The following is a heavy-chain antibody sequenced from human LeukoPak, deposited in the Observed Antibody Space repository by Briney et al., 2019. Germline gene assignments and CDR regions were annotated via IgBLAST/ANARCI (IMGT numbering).Heavy chain of an antibody. Sequence: GASVKVSCKASGYTFTGYYMHWVRQAPGQGLEWMGWINPNGGGTNYAQKFQGRVTMTRDTSISTAYMELSRLRSDDTAVYYCARETLPIYCSSTSCYHNWFDPWGQGTLVTVSS. CDR1: GYTFTGYY. CDR2: INPNGGGT. CDR3: ARETLPIYCSSTSCYHNWFDP. V-gene: IGHV1-2*02. D-gene: IGHD2-2*01. J-gene: IGHJ5*02.